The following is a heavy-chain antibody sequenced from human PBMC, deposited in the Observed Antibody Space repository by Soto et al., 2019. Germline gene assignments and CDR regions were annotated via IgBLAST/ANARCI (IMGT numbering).Heavy chain of an antibody. CDR3: ARRAETNGWNGFGADKYYFDF. V-gene: IGHV1-69*13. J-gene: IGHJ4*02. D-gene: IGHD1-1*01. CDR1: GGTFSSYA. CDR2: IIPIFGTA. Sequence: SVKVSCKASGGTFSSYAISWVRQAPGQGLEWMGGIIPIFGTANYAQKFQGRVTITADESTSTAYMELSSLRSEDTAVYYCARRAETNGWNGFGADKYYFDFWGQGTLVTVSS.